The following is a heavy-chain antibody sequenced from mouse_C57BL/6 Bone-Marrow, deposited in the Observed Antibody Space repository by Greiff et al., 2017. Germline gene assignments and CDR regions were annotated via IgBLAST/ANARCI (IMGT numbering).Heavy chain of an antibody. CDR3: ARDYYGNYDY. Sequence: VQLQQSGAELVRPGSSVKMSCKTSGYTFTSYGINWVKQRPGQGLEWIGYIYPGNGYTEYNEKFKGKATLTSDTSSSTAYMQLSSLTSEDYAIDYCARDYYGNYDYWGQGTTLTVSS. J-gene: IGHJ2*01. D-gene: IGHD2-1*01. CDR2: IYPGNGYT. V-gene: IGHV1-58*01. CDR1: GYTFTSYG.